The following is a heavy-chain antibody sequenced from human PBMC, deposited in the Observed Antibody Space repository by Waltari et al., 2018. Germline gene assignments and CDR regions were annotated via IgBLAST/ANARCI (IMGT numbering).Heavy chain of an antibody. CDR2: IHRSGRT. D-gene: IGHD2-15*01. V-gene: IGHV4-4*02. J-gene: IGHJ4*02. CDR1: GDYMSSSYW. CDR3: ARDRGRGLYLDT. Sequence: QLQLQQSGPGLVKPSESLSLTCAVSGDYMSSSYWWSWVRQPPGKGLEWIGQIHRSGRTHFNPALESRVTMSIDTSNNQFSLKRPSATAADTAVYYCARDRGRGLYLDTWGQGTLVTVSP.